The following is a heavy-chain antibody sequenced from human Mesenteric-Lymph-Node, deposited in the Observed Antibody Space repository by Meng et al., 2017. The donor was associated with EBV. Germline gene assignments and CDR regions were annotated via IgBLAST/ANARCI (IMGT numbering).Heavy chain of an antibody. CDR2: IYYSGST. Sequence: QEPLQESGPGLVKPSQTLSLTCAVSGDSISSGDNYWGWIRQPPGKGLEWIGYIYYSGSTYYNPSLKSRVSISVDTSKNQFSLKLSSVTAADTAVYYCARTKIALTAFFDYWGQGTLVTVSS. CDR3: ARTKIALTAFFDY. D-gene: IGHD2-21*02. J-gene: IGHJ4*02. CDR1: GDSISSGDNY. V-gene: IGHV4-30-4*01.